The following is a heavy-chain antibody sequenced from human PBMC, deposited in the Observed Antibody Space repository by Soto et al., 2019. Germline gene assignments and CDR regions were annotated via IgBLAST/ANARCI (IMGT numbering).Heavy chain of an antibody. D-gene: IGHD3-16*02. CDR1: GYTFTSYG. CDR3: AREEAYYDYVWGSYRYTGPNAFDI. J-gene: IGHJ3*02. V-gene: IGHV1-18*01. Sequence: GASVKVSCKASGYTFTSYGISWVRQAPGQGLEWMGWISAYNGNTNYAQKLQGRVTMTKDTSTSTAYMELRSLRSDDTAVYYCAREEAYYDYVWGSYRYTGPNAFDIWGQGTMVTVSS. CDR2: ISAYNGNT.